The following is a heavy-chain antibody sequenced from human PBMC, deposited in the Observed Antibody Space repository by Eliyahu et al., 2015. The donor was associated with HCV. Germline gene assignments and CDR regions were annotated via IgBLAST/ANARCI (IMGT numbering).Heavy chain of an antibody. D-gene: IGHD1-26*01. V-gene: IGHV4-59*01. J-gene: IGHJ4*02. Sequence: QVQLQESGPGLVKPSETLSLTCTVSGGSISSYYWSWIRQPPGKGLEWIGYIYYSGSTNYNPSLKSRVTISVDTSKNQFSLKLSSVTAADTAVYYCARSHTYSGSYFYWGQGTLVTVSS. CDR2: IYYSGST. CDR3: ARSHTYSGSYFY. CDR1: GGSISSYY.